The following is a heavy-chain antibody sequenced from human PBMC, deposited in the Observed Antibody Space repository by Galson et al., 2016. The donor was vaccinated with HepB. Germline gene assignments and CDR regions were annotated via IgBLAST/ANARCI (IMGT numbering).Heavy chain of an antibody. Sequence: CAISWDSVSSNNAAWNWIRQSPWRGLEWLGRTYYRSKLYNDYAVPVKGRITFNVDTSKNQFSLQLNSVTPEDTAVYYCASVDTGDLGAFDIWGQGTMVIVSS. CDR2: TYYRSKLYN. CDR1: WDSVSSNNAA. V-gene: IGHV6-1*01. D-gene: IGHD7-27*01. CDR3: ASVDTGDLGAFDI. J-gene: IGHJ3*02.